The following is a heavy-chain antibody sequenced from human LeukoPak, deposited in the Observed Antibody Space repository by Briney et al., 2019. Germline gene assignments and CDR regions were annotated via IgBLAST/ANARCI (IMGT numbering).Heavy chain of an antibody. CDR2: ISSSGSTI. CDR3: AGSSWALPAY. CDR1: GFTFSSYE. D-gene: IGHD2-15*01. V-gene: IGHV3-48*03. Sequence: GGSLRLSCAASGFTFSSYEMNWVRQAPGKGLEWVSYISSSGSTIYYADSVKGRFSISRDNSKNTLYLQMNSLRAEDTAVYYCAGSSWALPAYWGQGTLVTVSS. J-gene: IGHJ4*02.